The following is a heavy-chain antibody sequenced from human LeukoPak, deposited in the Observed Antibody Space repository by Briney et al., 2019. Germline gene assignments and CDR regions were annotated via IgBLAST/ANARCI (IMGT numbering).Heavy chain of an antibody. D-gene: IGHD3-10*01. V-gene: IGHV1-18*01. CDR1: GYTFTNYG. CDR3: ARDVGVSQFDS. J-gene: IGHJ4*02. Sequence: GASVKVSRKASGYTFTNYGFSWVRQAPGQGLEWMGWISGYNGKTDYSQKLQGRVTMTTDTSTSTAYMELRSLTSDDTAVYYCARDVGVSQFDSWGQGTLVTVSS. CDR2: ISGYNGKT.